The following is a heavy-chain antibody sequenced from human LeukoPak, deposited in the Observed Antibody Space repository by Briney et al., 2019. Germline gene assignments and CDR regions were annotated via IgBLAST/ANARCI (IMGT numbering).Heavy chain of an antibody. CDR3: VRGREYYLYYMDV. J-gene: IGHJ6*03. V-gene: IGHV4-39*07. CDR1: GGSIHSGSYY. CDR2: IYFSGST. Sequence: SETLSLTCTVSGGSIHSGSYYWGWIRQPPGKGLEWIGSIYFSGSTYYNPSLKSRVTISLDTSANQFSLKLSSVTAADTAVYYCVRGREYYLYYMDVWGKGTAVTVSS.